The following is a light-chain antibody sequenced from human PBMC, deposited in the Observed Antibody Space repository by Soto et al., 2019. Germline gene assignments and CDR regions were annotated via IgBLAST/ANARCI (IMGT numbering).Light chain of an antibody. Sequence: DIQMTQSPSSLSASVGERVTITCRASQSISAWLAWYQQKPGKAPKLLIYKASTLESGVPSRFGGSGSGTEFTLTISSLQPDDVATYYCQQYNTYRTFGQGTKVDIK. CDR3: QQYNTYRT. V-gene: IGKV1-5*03. CDR2: KAS. J-gene: IGKJ1*01. CDR1: QSISAW.